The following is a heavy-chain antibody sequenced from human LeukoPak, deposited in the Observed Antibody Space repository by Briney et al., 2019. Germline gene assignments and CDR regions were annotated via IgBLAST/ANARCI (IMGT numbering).Heavy chain of an antibody. D-gene: IGHD2-8*01. Sequence: PSETLSLTCTVSGGSISSGGYYWSWIRQPPGKGLEWIGYIYHSGSTYYNPSLKSRVTISVDRSKNQFSLKLSSVTAADTAVYYCAREEWSHWYFDLWGRGTLVTVSS. V-gene: IGHV4-30-2*01. CDR1: GGSISSGGYY. J-gene: IGHJ2*01. CDR2: IYHSGST. CDR3: AREEWSHWYFDL.